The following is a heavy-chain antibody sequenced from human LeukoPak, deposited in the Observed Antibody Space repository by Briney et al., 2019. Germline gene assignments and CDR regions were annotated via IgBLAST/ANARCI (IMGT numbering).Heavy chain of an antibody. J-gene: IGHJ4*02. CDR2: INPSGGST. Sequence: ASVKVSCKAPGYTFTNYYIHWVRQAPRQGLEWTGIINPSGGSTSYAQKFQGRVTMTRDTSTSTVYMELSSLRSEDTAVYYCAREGPYSDSSRSRFDYWGQGTLVTVSS. V-gene: IGHV1-46*01. D-gene: IGHD6-6*01. CDR3: AREGPYSDSSRSRFDY. CDR1: GYTFTNYY.